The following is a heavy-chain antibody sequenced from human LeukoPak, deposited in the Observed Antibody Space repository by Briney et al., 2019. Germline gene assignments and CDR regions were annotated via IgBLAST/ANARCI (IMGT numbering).Heavy chain of an antibody. CDR3: ARAGAYYDSSGYRHFDF. Sequence: ASVKVSCKASGYTFTGYYMNWVRQAPGQGLEWMGWVNPNSGGTNYAQKLQGRVTMTRDKSISTAYMELSRLTYDDTAVYYCARAGAYYDSSGYRHFDFWGQGTLVTVSS. D-gene: IGHD3-22*01. J-gene: IGHJ4*02. CDR1: GYTFTGYY. CDR2: VNPNSGGT. V-gene: IGHV1-2*02.